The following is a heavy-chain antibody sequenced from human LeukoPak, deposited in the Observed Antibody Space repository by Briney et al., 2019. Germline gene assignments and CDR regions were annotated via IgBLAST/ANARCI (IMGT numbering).Heavy chain of an antibody. CDR3: ARHREARDAFDI. CDR2: IYSGDSDT. CDR1: GYSFTYYW. V-gene: IGHV5-51*01. J-gene: IGHJ3*02. Sequence: GESLKISCKGSGYSFTYYWIDWVRQMPGKGLEWMGIIYSGDSDTRYSPSFEGQVTISADKSISTAYLQWSSLKASDTAMYYCARHREARDAFDIWGQGTMVTVSS.